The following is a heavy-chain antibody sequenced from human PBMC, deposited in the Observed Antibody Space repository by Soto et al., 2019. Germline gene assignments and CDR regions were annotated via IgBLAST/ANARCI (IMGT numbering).Heavy chain of an antibody. CDR3: ATGSGSLYCCHY. V-gene: IGHV3-53*01. CDR2: IYSGGTT. CDR1: GFNVSTND. Sequence: PGGSLRLSCAASGFNVSTNDMTWVRQAPGKGLEWVSVIYSGGTTYYADSVKGRFIISRDNFKNTLYLQMNNLRAEDTALYYCATGSGSLYCCHYWGQGTLVTVSS. J-gene: IGHJ4*02. D-gene: IGHD1-26*01.